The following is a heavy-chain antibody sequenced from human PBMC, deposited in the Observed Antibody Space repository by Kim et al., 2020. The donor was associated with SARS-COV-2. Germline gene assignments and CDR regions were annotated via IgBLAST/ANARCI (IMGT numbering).Heavy chain of an antibody. CDR1: GFTFSSYG. Sequence: GGSLRLSCAASGFTFSSYGMHWVRQAPGKGLEWVAVISYDGSNKYYADSVKGRFTISRDNSKNTLYLQMNSLRAEDTAVYYCARVGYGSELVRNYYYYGMDVWGQGTTVTISS. CDR3: ARVGYGSELVRNYYYYGMDV. J-gene: IGHJ6*02. V-gene: IGHV3-33*05. CDR2: ISYDGSNK. D-gene: IGHD6-13*01.